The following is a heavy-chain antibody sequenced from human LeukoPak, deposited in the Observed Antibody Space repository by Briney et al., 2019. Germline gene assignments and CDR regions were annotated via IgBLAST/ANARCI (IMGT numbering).Heavy chain of an antibody. CDR1: GFSFHTYA. V-gene: IGHV3-23*01. J-gene: IGHJ3*02. D-gene: IGHD4-17*01. CDR2: LSGSGQSP. CDR3: AKVIDYGALDACDI. Sequence: PGGSLRLSCAASGFSFHTYAMTWVRQAPGKGLEWVSSLSGSGQSPNYANSVLGRFSISRDNAQQRLFLQMNNLRVDDTGTYYCAKVIDYGALDACDIWGQGTVDTVSS.